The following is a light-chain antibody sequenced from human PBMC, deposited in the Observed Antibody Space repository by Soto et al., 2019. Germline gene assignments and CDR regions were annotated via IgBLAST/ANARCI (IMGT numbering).Light chain of an antibody. J-gene: IGKJ1*01. Sequence: EIVVTQSPGTLSLSPGERATLSCRASQSVSSNYLAWYQQKPGQAPRLLIYGASNRATGIPDRFSGSGSGTDFTLTISRLEPEDFAVYYCQQYGSSPRAFGQGTKVEIK. V-gene: IGKV3-20*01. CDR1: QSVSSNY. CDR3: QQYGSSPRA. CDR2: GAS.